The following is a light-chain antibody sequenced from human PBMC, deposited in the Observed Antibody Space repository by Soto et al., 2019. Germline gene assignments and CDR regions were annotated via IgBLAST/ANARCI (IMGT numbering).Light chain of an antibody. CDR1: QSVGSN. J-gene: IGKJ4*01. CDR2: GAS. Sequence: ERVMAQSPATLSVSPGERVTLSCRASQSVGSNLAWYQQKPGQAPRLLIYGASTRATGIPARFSGSGSGAEFTLTISSLQSEDFAIYYCQQYDNWPPLTFGGGTQVEIK. CDR3: QQYDNWPPLT. V-gene: IGKV3-15*01.